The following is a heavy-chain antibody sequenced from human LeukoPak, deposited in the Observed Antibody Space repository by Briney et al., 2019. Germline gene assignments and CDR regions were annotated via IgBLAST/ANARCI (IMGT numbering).Heavy chain of an antibody. CDR2: INPNSGGT. V-gene: IGHV1-2*06. D-gene: IGHD2-15*01. Sequence: ASVKVSCKASGYTFTGYYMHWVRQAPGQGLEWMGRINPNSGGTNYAQRFQGRVTMTRDTSISTAYMELSRLRSDDTAVYYCARARNYCSGGSCYYFDYWGQGTLVTVSS. J-gene: IGHJ4*02. CDR3: ARARNYCSGGSCYYFDY. CDR1: GYTFTGYY.